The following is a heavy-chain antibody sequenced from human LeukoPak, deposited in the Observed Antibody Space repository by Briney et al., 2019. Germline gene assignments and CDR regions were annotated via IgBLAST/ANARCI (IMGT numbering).Heavy chain of an antibody. J-gene: IGHJ4*02. CDR2: IYYSGST. CDR3: ARDGQHTYGRYFAY. V-gene: IGHV4-59*01. CDR1: RGSISRYY. D-gene: IGHD3-16*02. Sequence: PSETLSLTSTLPRGSISRYYWSWIRQPPGEGLEWIGYIYYSGSTKYNPSLNSRLTLSLGTSKNQYSLKLSSVTAADTAVYYCARDGQHTYGRYFAYWGQGILVTVSS.